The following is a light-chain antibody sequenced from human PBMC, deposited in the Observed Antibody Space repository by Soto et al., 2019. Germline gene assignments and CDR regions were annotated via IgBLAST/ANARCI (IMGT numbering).Light chain of an antibody. Sequence: QSALTQPASVSGSPGQSITISCTGTSSDIGGYYYVSWYQHHPGKAPKLMIYQVTNRPSGVSDHFSGSKSGNTASLTISGLQAEDEADYYCTSYSSSSTFYVFGTGTKVTVL. CDR3: TSYSSSSTFYV. J-gene: IGLJ1*01. V-gene: IGLV2-14*01. CDR1: SSDIGGYYY. CDR2: QVT.